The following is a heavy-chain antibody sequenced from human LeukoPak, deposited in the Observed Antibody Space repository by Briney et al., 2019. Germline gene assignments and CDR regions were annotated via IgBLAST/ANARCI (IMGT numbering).Heavy chain of an antibody. CDR1: GGSIRGYY. V-gene: IGHV4-59*01. CDR2: IYSSGST. D-gene: IGHD3-10*01. Sequence: SQTLSLTCNVSGGSIRGYYWSWIRQPPGKGLEWIGYIYSSGSTNYNPSLKSRVTMSVDTSKNQFSLKVNSVTAADTAVYYCARVYDSGSQAYFYYMDVWGKGTTVTISS. CDR3: ARVYDSGSQAYFYYMDV. J-gene: IGHJ6*03.